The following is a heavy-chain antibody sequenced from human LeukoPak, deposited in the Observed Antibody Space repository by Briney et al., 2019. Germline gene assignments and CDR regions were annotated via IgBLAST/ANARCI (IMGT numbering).Heavy chain of an antibody. CDR2: ISGSGGST. Sequence: GGSLGLSCAASGFTFSSYAMSWVRQAPGKGLEWVSAISGSGGSTYYADSVKGRFTISRDNSKNTLYLQMNSLRAEDTAVYYCAKAPERIAVAGYFDYWGQGTLVTVSS. J-gene: IGHJ4*02. V-gene: IGHV3-23*01. CDR3: AKAPERIAVAGYFDY. D-gene: IGHD6-19*01. CDR1: GFTFSSYA.